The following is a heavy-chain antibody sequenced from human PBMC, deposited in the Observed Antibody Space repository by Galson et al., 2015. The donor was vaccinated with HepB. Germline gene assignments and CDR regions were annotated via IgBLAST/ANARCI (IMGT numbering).Heavy chain of an antibody. Sequence: SLRLSCAASGFTFSSYTMHCVRQAPGKGLEWVAVISYDGSNTYYADSAKGRFTISRDNSKNMLYLQMNSLRPEDTAVYYCARDFYNSSGYYWANCWGQGTLVTVSS. V-gene: IGHV3-30-3*01. J-gene: IGHJ4*02. D-gene: IGHD3-22*01. CDR2: ISYDGSNT. CDR3: ARDFYNSSGYYWANC. CDR1: GFTFSSYT.